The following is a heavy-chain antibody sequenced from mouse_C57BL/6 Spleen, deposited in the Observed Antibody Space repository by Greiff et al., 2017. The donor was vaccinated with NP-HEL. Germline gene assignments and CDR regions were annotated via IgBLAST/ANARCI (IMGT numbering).Heavy chain of an antibody. CDR2: IDPSDSYT. D-gene: IGHD1-1*01. J-gene: IGHJ1*03. CDR1: GYTFTSYW. CDR3: ARWSFYGSRYFDV. V-gene: IGHV1-69*01. Sequence: QVQLQQPGAELVMPGASVKLSCKASGYTFTSYWMHWVKQRPGQGLEWIGEIDPSDSYTNYNQKFKGKSTLTVDKSSSTAYMQLSSLTSEDSAVYYCARWSFYGSRYFDVWGTGTTVTVSS.